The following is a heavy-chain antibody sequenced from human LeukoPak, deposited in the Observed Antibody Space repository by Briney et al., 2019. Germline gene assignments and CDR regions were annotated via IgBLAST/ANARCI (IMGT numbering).Heavy chain of an antibody. CDR2: TYYRSKWYN. CDR1: GDSVSSNSAA. V-gene: IGHV6-1*01. CDR3: ARGQDYYDSSGYYYGWFDP. D-gene: IGHD3-22*01. Sequence: SQTLPLTCAISGDSVSSNSAAWNWIRQSPSRGLEWLGRTYYRSKWYNDYAVSVKSRVTINPDTSKNQFSLQLNSVTPEDTAVYYCARGQDYYDSSGYYYGWFDPWGQGTLVTVSS. J-gene: IGHJ5*02.